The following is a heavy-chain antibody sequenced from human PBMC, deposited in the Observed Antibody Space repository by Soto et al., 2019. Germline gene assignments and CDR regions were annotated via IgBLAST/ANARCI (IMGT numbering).Heavy chain of an antibody. Sequence: QPGGSLRLSCAASGFTFSSYGMHWVRQAPGKGLEWVAVISYDGSNRYYADSVKGRFTISRDNSKNTLCLQMNSLRAEDTAVYYCAKDYTIAAVLSWFDPWGQGA. D-gene: IGHD6-13*01. V-gene: IGHV3-30*18. J-gene: IGHJ5*02. CDR3: AKDYTIAAVLSWFDP. CDR2: ISYDGSNR. CDR1: GFTFSSYG.